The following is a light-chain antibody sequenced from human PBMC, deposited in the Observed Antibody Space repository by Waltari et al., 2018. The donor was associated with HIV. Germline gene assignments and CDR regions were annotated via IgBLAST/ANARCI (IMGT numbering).Light chain of an antibody. J-gene: IGLJ3*02. CDR3: QTWGTGIWV. CDR2: IDKDGGH. V-gene: IGLV4-69*01. Sequence: QLLLTQSPSASASLGASAKRTCTLSSPHSNYAFAWHHQRPRKSRRFLMKIDKDGGHNKGDGIPDRFSGSSSGAERYLIISSLQSEDEADYYCQTWGTGIWVFGGGTKLTVL. CDR1: SPHSNYA.